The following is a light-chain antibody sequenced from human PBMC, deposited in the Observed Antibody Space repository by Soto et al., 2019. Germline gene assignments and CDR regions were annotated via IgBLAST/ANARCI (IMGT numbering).Light chain of an antibody. V-gene: IGKV3-20*01. J-gene: IGKJ5*01. Sequence: EIVLTHSPGTLSLSPGERATLSCRASQSVSNNYLAWYQQKPGQAPRLLIYGASSRATGIPDRFSGSGSGTDFTLTISRLEPEDFAVYYCQQYGSSPPATFGQGTRLEIK. CDR1: QSVSNNY. CDR2: GAS. CDR3: QQYGSSPPAT.